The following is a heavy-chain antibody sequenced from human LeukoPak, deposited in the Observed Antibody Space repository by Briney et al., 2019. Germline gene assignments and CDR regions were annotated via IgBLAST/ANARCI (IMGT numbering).Heavy chain of an antibody. CDR2: ISSSGGST. Sequence: GSLRLSCAASGFTFSTYAMSWVRQAPGKGLEWVSVISSSGGSTYYADSVKGRFTISRDNSKNTLYLQMNSLRAEDTAVYYCARDRSTGGIEDYWGQGTLVTVSS. CDR3: ARDRSTGGIEDY. D-gene: IGHD7-27*01. CDR1: GFTFSTYA. V-gene: IGHV3-23*01. J-gene: IGHJ4*02.